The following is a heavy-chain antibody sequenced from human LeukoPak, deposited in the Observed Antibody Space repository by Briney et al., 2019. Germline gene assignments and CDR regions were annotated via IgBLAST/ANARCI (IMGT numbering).Heavy chain of an antibody. CDR1: GFTVSINY. V-gene: IGHV3-53*01. J-gene: IGHJ3*01. CDR2: LDPDGFT. Sequence: GGSLRLSCVGSGFTVSINYMSWVRQAPGKGLEWVSFLDPDGFTSYADSVKGRFTISRDSSKNTLYLQLTTLRAEDTAIYYCTKGTFDHWGQGTFATVSS. CDR3: TKGTFDH.